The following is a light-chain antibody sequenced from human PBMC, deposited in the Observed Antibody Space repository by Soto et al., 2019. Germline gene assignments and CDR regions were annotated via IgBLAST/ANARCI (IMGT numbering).Light chain of an antibody. CDR2: PAS. CDR1: QGTSNY. J-gene: IGKJ1*01. V-gene: IGKV1-27*01. Sequence: DLQMTQSPSSLSASVGDRVSITCRASQGTSNYLAWYQQKPGKVPKLMNHPASTMQSGSPSPFSGSGSGTDFTLTISSLQTEDVATYYCENYNNATWTFGQETKVYIK. CDR3: ENYNNATWT.